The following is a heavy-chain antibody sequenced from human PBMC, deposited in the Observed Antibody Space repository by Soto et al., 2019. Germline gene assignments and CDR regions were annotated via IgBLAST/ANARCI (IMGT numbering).Heavy chain of an antibody. J-gene: IGHJ2*01. V-gene: IGHV3-48*03. Sequence: EVQLVESGGGLVQPGGSLRLSCAASGFTFSSYEMNWVRQAPGKGLEWVSYISSSGGTINYADSVKGRFTISRDNARNSLYLQMNTLRAEDTAVYYCARERSWGVAAEGIFDLWGRGTLVTVSS. CDR1: GFTFSSYE. D-gene: IGHD6-13*01. CDR2: ISSSGGTI. CDR3: ARERSWGVAAEGIFDL.